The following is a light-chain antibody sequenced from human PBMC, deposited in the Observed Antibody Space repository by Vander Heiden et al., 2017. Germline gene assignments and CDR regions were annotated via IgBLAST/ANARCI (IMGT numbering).Light chain of an antibody. CDR2: AAS. CDR1: KVISNY. V-gene: IGKV1-16*01. Sequence: SPSPLSAPVGDAVPFTWGTSKVISNYLAWYQQKPGNAPKLLIYAASSMQTGVPDRFSGSGSGTDFTLTISRLKPEDFATYYCNQYCNSPSTFGQGTKVEI. CDR3: NQYCNSPST. J-gene: IGKJ1*01.